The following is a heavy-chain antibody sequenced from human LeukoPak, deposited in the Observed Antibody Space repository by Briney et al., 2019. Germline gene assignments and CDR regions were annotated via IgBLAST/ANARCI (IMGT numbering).Heavy chain of an antibody. CDR2: IYSGGST. J-gene: IGHJ4*02. CDR3: ARGQYYYDSSGYYSVFDY. D-gene: IGHD3-22*01. CDR1: GFTVSSNY. V-gene: IGHV3-66*01. Sequence: GGPLRLSCAASGFTVSSNYMSWVRQAPGKGLEWVSVIYSGGSTYYADSVKGRFAISRDNSKNTLYLQMNSLRAEDTAVYYCARGQYYYDSSGYYSVFDYWGQGTLVTVSS.